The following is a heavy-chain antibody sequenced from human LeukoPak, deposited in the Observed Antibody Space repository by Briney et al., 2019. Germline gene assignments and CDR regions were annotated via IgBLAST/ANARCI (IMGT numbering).Heavy chain of an antibody. J-gene: IGHJ4*02. CDR1: GGSFSGYY. Sequence: SETLSLTCAVYGGSFSGYYWSWIRQPPGKGLEWVGEINHSGSTNYNPSLKSRVTISVDTSKNQYSLKLSSVTAADTAVYYCARALTPTDSSGYYYIHFDYWGQGTLVTVSS. D-gene: IGHD3-22*01. CDR2: INHSGST. V-gene: IGHV4-34*01. CDR3: ARALTPTDSSGYYYIHFDY.